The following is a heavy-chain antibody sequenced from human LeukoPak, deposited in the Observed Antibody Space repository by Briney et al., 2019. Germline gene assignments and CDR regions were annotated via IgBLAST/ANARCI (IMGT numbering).Heavy chain of an antibody. Sequence: GGSLRLSCAASGFTFSSNWMHWVRQAPGKGPVWVSRINEDGSTTNYADSVKGRSTIFRDNAKNTLYLQMNSLRAEDTAVYYCVRDLGGRSGHWGQGTLVTVSS. J-gene: IGHJ4*02. CDR1: GFTFSSNW. CDR3: VRDLGGRSGH. D-gene: IGHD1-26*01. CDR2: INEDGSTT. V-gene: IGHV3-74*01.